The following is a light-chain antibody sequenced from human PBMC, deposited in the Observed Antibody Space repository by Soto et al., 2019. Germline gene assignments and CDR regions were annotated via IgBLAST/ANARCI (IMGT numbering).Light chain of an antibody. CDR2: VNN. CDR3: QSFDNRLRGVI. Sequence: QSVLTQPPSVTGAPGQRVTIACTGSSSNIGARYDVHWYQQLPGTAPKLLIYVNNNRPSGVPDRFSGSRSGSSASLAITGLQAEDEASYYCQSFDNRLRGVIFGGGTQLTVL. V-gene: IGLV1-40*01. J-gene: IGLJ2*01. CDR1: SSNIGARYD.